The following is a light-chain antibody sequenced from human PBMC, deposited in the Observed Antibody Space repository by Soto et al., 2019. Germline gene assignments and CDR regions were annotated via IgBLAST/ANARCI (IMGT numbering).Light chain of an antibody. Sequence: QSVLTQPASVSAYPGQSITISGTGSRNDVGLYNYVSWYQHHPGNAPKLIIYGVSDRPSGVSNRFSGSKSGNTASLTISGLQAEDEADYYCTSYTTTTLEIFGTGTQVTIL. CDR3: TSYTTTTLEI. CDR2: GVS. J-gene: IGLJ1*01. CDR1: RNDVGLYNY. V-gene: IGLV2-14*01.